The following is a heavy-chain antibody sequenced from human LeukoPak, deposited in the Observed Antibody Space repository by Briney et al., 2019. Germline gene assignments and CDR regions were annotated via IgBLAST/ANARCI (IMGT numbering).Heavy chain of an antibody. CDR2: IGSSGVST. CDR1: GLTFSTYA. CDR3: ARNRTYSGYDWDY. D-gene: IGHD5-12*01. V-gene: IGHV3-23*01. Sequence: GGSLRLSCAASGLTFSTYAMSWVRQAPGKGLEWVSTIGSSGVSTYYADSVRGRFTISRDNSKNTLYLQMNSLGADDTAVYYCARNRTYSGYDWDYWGQGTLVTVSS. J-gene: IGHJ4*02.